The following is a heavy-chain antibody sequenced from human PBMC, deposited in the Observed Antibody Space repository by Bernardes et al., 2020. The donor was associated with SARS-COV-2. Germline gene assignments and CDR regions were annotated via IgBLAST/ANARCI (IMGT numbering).Heavy chain of an antibody. J-gene: IGHJ2*01. V-gene: IGHV3-7*01. CDR1: GFTFSSYW. D-gene: IGHD2-8*01. Sequence: GSLRLSCAASGFTFSSYWMSWVRQAPGKGLEWVANIKGDGSQRSSVDYVKGRFTISRDNAKNSLYLQMNSLGAEDTAVYYCARDLSYCVHGVCSLWGRGTLVTVSS. CDR2: IKGDGSQR. CDR3: ARDLSYCVHGVCSL.